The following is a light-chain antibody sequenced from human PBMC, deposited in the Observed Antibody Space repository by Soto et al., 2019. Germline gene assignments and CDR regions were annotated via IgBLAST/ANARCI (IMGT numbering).Light chain of an antibody. Sequence: DIQMTQSPSSLSASIGDRVTITCRASQGIGDDLGWYQQKPGKAPKRLIYAASSLQSGVPSRSSGSGSGTEFTLTISSLQPEDFATYYCLQHNRYPLTFGGGTKVEIK. CDR3: LQHNRYPLT. CDR2: AAS. J-gene: IGKJ4*01. CDR1: QGIGDD. V-gene: IGKV1-17*01.